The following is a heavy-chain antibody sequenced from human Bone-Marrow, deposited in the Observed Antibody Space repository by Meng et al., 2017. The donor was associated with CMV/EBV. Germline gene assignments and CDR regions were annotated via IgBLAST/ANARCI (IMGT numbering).Heavy chain of an antibody. CDR1: GFTFSNAW. Sequence: GESLKISCAASGFTFSNAWMSWVRQAPGKGLEWVGRIKSKTDGGTTDYAAPVKGRFTISRDDAKNTLYLQMNSLKTEDTAVYYCTTSAFVVVPAAKPDLAPLDYWGQGTLVTVSS. CDR2: IKSKTDGGTT. V-gene: IGHV3-15*01. CDR3: TTSAFVVVPAAKPDLAPLDY. J-gene: IGHJ4*02. D-gene: IGHD2-2*02.